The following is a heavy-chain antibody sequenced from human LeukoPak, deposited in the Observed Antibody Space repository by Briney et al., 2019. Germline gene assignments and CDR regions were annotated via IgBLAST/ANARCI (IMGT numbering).Heavy chain of an antibody. CDR3: ATVRSGYSSGWYFFDY. D-gene: IGHD6-19*01. CDR1: GYTLTELS. CDR2: FDPEDGET. J-gene: IGHJ4*01. Sequence: ASVKVSCKVSGYTLTELSMHWVRQAPGKGLEWMGGFDPEDGETIYAQKFQGRVTMTEDTSTDTAYMELSSLRSEDTAVYYCATVRSGYSSGWYFFDYWGHGTLVTVSS. V-gene: IGHV1-24*01.